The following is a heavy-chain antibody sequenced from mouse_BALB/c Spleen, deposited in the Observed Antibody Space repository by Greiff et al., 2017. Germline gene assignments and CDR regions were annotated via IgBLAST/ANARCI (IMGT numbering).Heavy chain of an antibody. CDR2: ISDGGSYT. V-gene: IGHV5-4*02. D-gene: IGHD2-1*01. J-gene: IGHJ4*01. CDR3: ARDRGYGNYAMDY. Sequence: VKLVESGGDLVKPGGSLKLSCAASGFTFSDYYMYWVRQTPEKRLEWVATISDGGSYTYYPDSVKGRFTISRDNAKNNLYLQMSSLKSEDTAMYYCARDRGYGNYAMDYWGQGTSVTVSS. CDR1: GFTFSDYY.